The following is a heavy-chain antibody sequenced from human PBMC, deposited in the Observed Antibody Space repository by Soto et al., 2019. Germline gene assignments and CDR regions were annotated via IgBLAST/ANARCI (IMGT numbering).Heavy chain of an antibody. J-gene: IGHJ5*02. CDR1: GGSISSGGYY. CDR3: ARGDSGSYTNGFDP. V-gene: IGHV4-31*03. Sequence: PSETLSLTCTVSGGSISSGGYYWSWIRQHPGKGLEWIGYIYYSGSTYYNPSLKSRVTISVDTSKNQFSLKLSSVTAADTAVYYCARGDSGSYTNGFDPWGQGTLVTISS. D-gene: IGHD1-26*01. CDR2: IYYSGST.